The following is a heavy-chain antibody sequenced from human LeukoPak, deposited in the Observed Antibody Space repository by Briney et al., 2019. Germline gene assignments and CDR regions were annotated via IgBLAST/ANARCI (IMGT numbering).Heavy chain of an antibody. J-gene: IGHJ4*02. D-gene: IGHD2-8*01. V-gene: IGHV4-4*07. CDR2: IYVSET. Sequence: SETLSLTCTVSGGSISSFYWSWIRQPAGKGLEWIGRIYVSETTYNPSLKSRVTVSLDTSKRQFSLKLSSATAADTAVYYCARTPYCINGICYQRNYFDYWGQGNLVTVSS. CDR3: ARTPYCINGICYQRNYFDY. CDR1: GGSISSFY.